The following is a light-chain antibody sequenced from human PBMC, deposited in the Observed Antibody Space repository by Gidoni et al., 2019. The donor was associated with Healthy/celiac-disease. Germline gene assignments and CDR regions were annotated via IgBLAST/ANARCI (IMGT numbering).Light chain of an antibody. V-gene: IGLV3-21*02. CDR3: QVWDSSSDHYV. J-gene: IGLJ1*01. CDR1: NIGSKS. CDR2: DDS. Sequence: SYVLTQPPSVSVAPGQTARITCGGNNIGSKSGHWYQQKPGQAPVLVVYDDSARPSGIPERFSGSNAGNTATLTISRVEAGDEADYYCQVWDSSSDHYVFGTGTKVTVL.